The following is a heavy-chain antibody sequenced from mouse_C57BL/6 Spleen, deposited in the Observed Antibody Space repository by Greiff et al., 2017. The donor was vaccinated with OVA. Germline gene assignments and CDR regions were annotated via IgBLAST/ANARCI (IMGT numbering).Heavy chain of an antibody. V-gene: IGHV1-50*01. D-gene: IGHD2-3*01. J-gene: IGHJ3*01. CDR1: GYTFTSYW. CDR2: IDPSDSYT. CDR3: ARHDGYYEAY. Sequence: QVQLQQSGAELVKPGASVKLSCKASGYTFTSYWMQWVKQRPGQGLEWIGEIDPSDSYTNYNQKFKGKATLTVDTSSSTAYMQLSSLTSEDSAVYYCARHDGYYEAYWGQGTLVTVSA.